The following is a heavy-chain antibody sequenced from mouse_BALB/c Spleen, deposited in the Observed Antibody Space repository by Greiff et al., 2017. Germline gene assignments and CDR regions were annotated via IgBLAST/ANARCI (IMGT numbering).Heavy chain of an antibody. D-gene: IGHD3-2*01. Sequence: VQLQQSGAELAKPGASVKMSCKASGYTFTSYWMHWVKQRPGQGLEWIGYINPSTGYTEYNQKFKDKATLTADKSSSTAYMQLSSLTSEDSAVYYCARSPRQLGQGYYAMDYWGQGTSVTVSS. J-gene: IGHJ4*01. CDR1: GYTFTSYW. CDR2: INPSTGYT. V-gene: IGHV1-7*01. CDR3: ARSPRQLGQGYYAMDY.